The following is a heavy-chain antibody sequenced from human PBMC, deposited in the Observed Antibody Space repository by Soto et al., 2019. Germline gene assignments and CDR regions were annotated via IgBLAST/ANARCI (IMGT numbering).Heavy chain of an antibody. CDR2: INSDGSST. CDR1: GFTFSSYW. J-gene: IGHJ4*02. D-gene: IGHD2-2*01. V-gene: IGHV3-74*03. CDR3: ARVETCSSTSCYSVFDY. Sequence: EVQLVESGGGLVQPGGSLRLSCAASGFTFSSYWMHWVRQAPGKGLVWVSRINSDGSSTTYAESVKGRFTISRDNAKNTLYLQMNSLRAEDTAVYYCARVETCSSTSCYSVFDYWGQGTLVTVSS.